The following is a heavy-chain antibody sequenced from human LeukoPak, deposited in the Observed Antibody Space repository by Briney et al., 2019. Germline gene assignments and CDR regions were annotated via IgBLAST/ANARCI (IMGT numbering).Heavy chain of an antibody. Sequence: GGSLRLSCAASGFTFSSYAMSWVRQAPGKGLEWVSAISGSGGSTYYADSVKGRFTISRDNSKNTLYLQMNSLRAEDTAVYYCAKGITMVRGVITVVDYWGQGTLVTVSS. CDR3: AKGITMVRGVITVVDY. D-gene: IGHD3-10*01. J-gene: IGHJ4*02. CDR1: GFTFSSYA. V-gene: IGHV3-23*01. CDR2: ISGSGGST.